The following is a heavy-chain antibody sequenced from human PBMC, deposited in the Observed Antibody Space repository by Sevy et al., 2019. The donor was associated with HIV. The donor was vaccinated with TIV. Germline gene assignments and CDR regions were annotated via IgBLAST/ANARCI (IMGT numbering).Heavy chain of an antibody. D-gene: IGHD6-13*01. J-gene: IGHJ4*02. CDR3: TRWKAAQSIFDY. Sequence: GGSLRLSCTASGFTFGDYCMSWVRQAPGKGLEWVAFLKSDVYGGTVDHAATVRGRFVISRDDSKTIAYLQMNDLKTEYTCVYYCTRWKAAQSIFDYWGQGALVTVSS. CDR2: LKSDVYGGTV. CDR1: GFTFGDYC. V-gene: IGHV3-49*04.